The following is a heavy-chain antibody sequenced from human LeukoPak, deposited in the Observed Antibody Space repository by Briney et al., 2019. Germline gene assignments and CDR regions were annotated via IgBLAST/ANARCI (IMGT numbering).Heavy chain of an antibody. D-gene: IGHD3-10*01. CDR1: GGSISSSNW. V-gene: IGHV4-4*02. CDR2: IYHSGST. Sequence: PSETLSLTCAVSGGSISSSNWWSWVRQPPGKGLEWIGEIYHSGSTNYNPSLKSRVTISVDTSKNQFSLKLSSVTAADTAVYYCARGGGSGSFYIDAFDVWGQGTMVTVSS. CDR3: ARGGGSGSFYIDAFDV. J-gene: IGHJ3*01.